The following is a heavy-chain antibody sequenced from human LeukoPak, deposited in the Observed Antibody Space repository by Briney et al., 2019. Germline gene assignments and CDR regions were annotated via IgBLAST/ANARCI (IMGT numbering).Heavy chain of an antibody. CDR1: GFSISGYW. D-gene: IGHD2/OR15-2a*01. V-gene: IGHV3-74*01. CDR3: TRDFRNKGLDP. J-gene: IGHJ5*02. CDR2: SRGDGSFT. Sequence: GGSLRLSCVASGFSISGYWMCWVRQAPGEGPMSVSRSRGDGSFTHYADSVKGRFTMSRDNAKNTLYLQMNSLRGDDTAVYYCTRDFRNKGLDPWGQGTLVTVSS.